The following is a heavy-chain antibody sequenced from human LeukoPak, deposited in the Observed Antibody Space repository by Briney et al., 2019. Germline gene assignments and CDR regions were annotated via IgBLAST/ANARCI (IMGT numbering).Heavy chain of an antibody. CDR2: TYYRSKWYN. D-gene: IGHD6-19*01. J-gene: IGHJ4*02. V-gene: IGHV6-1*01. CDR3: ARMWLALGYFDY. CDR1: GDSFSSNSAA. Sequence: SQTLSLTCAIPGDSFSSNSAAWNWIRQSPSRGLEWLGRTYYRSKWYNDYAVSVKSRITINPDTSKNQFSLQLNSVTPEDTAVYYCARMWLALGYFDYWGQGTLVTVSS.